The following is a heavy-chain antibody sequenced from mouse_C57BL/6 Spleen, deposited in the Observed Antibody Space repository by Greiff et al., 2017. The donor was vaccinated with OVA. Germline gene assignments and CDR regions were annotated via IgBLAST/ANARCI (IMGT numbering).Heavy chain of an antibody. J-gene: IGHJ3*01. CDR1: GFTFSSYA. V-gene: IGHV5-4*01. Sequence: EVQLQESGGGLVKPGGSLKLSCAASGFTFSSYAMSWVRQTPEKRLEWVATISDGGSYTYYPDNVQGRFTISRDNAKNNLYLQMSHLKSENTAMYYCARDGERWLPPFAYWGQGTLVTVSA. CDR2: ISDGGSYT. CDR3: ARDGERWLPPFAY. D-gene: IGHD2-3*01.